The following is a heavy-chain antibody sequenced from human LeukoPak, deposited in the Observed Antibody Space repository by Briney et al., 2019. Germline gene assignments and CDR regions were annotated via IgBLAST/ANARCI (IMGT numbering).Heavy chain of an antibody. J-gene: IGHJ5*02. Sequence: PSETLSLTCTVSGNSVSGYYWTWIRQPPGKGLEWIGYLYYSGSTNYNPSLKSRVTISVDTSKNQFSLKLSSVTAADTAVYYCARGGGPFDPWGQGTLVTVSS. CDR3: ARGGGPFDP. V-gene: IGHV4-59*02. CDR2: LYYSGST. CDR1: GNSVSGYY.